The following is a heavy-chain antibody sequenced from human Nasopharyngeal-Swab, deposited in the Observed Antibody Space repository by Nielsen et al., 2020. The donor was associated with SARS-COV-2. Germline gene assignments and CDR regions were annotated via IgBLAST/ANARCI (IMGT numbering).Heavy chain of an antibody. Sequence: VRQAPGKGLEWVSAISGSGGSTYYADSVKGRFTISRDNSKNTLYLQMNSLRAEDTAVYYCARALSARTTFNCLGPWGQGTLVTVSS. D-gene: IGHD4-17*01. CDR2: ISGSGGST. V-gene: IGHV3-23*01. CDR3: ARALSARTTFNCLGP. J-gene: IGHJ5*02.